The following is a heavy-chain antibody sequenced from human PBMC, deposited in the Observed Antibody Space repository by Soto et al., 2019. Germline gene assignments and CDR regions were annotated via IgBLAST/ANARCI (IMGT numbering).Heavy chain of an antibody. Sequence: GGSLRLSCAASGFTFSSYGMHWVRQAPGKGLEWVAVIWYDGSNKYYADSVKGRFTISRDNSKNTLYLQMNSLRAEDTAVYYCARDRELEPYYFDYWGQGTLVTVSS. CDR3: ARDRELEPYYFDY. J-gene: IGHJ4*02. D-gene: IGHD1-1*01. CDR2: IWYDGSNK. V-gene: IGHV3-33*01. CDR1: GFTFSSYG.